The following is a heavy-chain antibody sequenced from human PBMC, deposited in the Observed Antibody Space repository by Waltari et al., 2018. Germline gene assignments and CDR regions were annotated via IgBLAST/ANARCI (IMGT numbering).Heavy chain of an antibody. J-gene: IGHJ6*02. Sequence: QVQLQQWGAGLLKPSETLSLTCAVYGGSFSGYYWSWIRQPPGKGLEWIGEINHSGSTNYNPSLKSRVTISVDTSKNQFSLKLSSVTAADTAVYDCARGVVQGVYYYYGMDVWGQGTMVTVSS. D-gene: IGHD3-10*01. V-gene: IGHV4-34*01. CDR3: ARGVVQGVYYYYGMDV. CDR1: GGSFSGYY. CDR2: INHSGST.